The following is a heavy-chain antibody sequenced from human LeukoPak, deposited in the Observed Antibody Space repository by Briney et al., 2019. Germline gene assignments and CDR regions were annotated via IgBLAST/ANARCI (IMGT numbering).Heavy chain of an antibody. Sequence: GGSLRLSCVASGFTFSTYGMSWVRQAPGKGLEWVSAISGSGGSTYYADSVKGRFTISRDNSKNTLYLQINSLRDEDTAVYYCAKDHLPGIVVADRDYWGQGTLVTVSS. CDR1: GFTFSTYG. CDR2: ISGSGGST. CDR3: AKDHLPGIVVADRDY. J-gene: IGHJ4*02. V-gene: IGHV3-23*01. D-gene: IGHD6-19*01.